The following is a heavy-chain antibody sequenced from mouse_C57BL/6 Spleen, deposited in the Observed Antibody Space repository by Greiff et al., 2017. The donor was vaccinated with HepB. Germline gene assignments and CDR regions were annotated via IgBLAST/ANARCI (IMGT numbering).Heavy chain of an antibody. CDR3: TRRLRRPYYYAMDY. V-gene: IGHV6-6*01. Sequence: EVQLKESGGGLVQPGGSMKLSCAASGFTFSDAWMDWVRQSPEKGLEWVAEIRNKANNHATYYAESVKGRFTISRDDSKSSVYLQMNSLRAEDTGIYYGTRRLRRPYYYAMDYWGQGTSVTVSS. CDR1: GFTFSDAW. CDR2: IRNKANNHAT. J-gene: IGHJ4*01. D-gene: IGHD2-4*01.